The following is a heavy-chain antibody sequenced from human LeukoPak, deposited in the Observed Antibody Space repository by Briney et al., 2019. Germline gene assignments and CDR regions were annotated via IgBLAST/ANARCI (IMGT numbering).Heavy chain of an antibody. CDR1: GFTFSSYA. J-gene: IGHJ6*04. Sequence: GGSLRLSCAASGFTFSSYAMHWVRQAPGKGLEWVSSISSSSTYIYYADSVKGRFTISRDNAKNSLYLQMNSLRAEDTAVYYCAELGITMIGGVWGKGTTVTISS. D-gene: IGHD3-10*02. V-gene: IGHV3-21*01. CDR3: AELGITMIGGV. CDR2: ISSSSTYI.